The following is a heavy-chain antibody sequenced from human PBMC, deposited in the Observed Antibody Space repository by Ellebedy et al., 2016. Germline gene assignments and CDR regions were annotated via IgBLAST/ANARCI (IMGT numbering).Heavy chain of an antibody. V-gene: IGHV4-39*07. J-gene: IGHJ4*02. Sequence: SETLSLXXTVSGGSISSSSYYWGWIRQPPGKGLEWIGSIYYSGSTYYNPSLKSRVTISVDTSKNQFSLKLSSVTAADTAVYYCARVVGAGRNFDYWGQGTLVTVSS. CDR3: ARVVGAGRNFDY. CDR1: GGSISSSSYY. CDR2: IYYSGST. D-gene: IGHD1-26*01.